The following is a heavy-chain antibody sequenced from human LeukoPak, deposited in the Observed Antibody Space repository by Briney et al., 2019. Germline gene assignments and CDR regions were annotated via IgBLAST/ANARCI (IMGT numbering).Heavy chain of an antibody. D-gene: IGHD5-18*01. CDR1: GYTFTSYD. Sequence: ASVKVSCKASGYTFTSYDINWVRQATGQGLEWMGWMNPNSGNTGYAQKIQGRVTMTRNTSISTAYMELSSLRSEDTAVYYCARVLGLVDTAMGDAFDIWGQGTMVTVSS. J-gene: IGHJ3*02. CDR2: MNPNSGNT. V-gene: IGHV1-8*01. CDR3: ARVLGLVDTAMGDAFDI.